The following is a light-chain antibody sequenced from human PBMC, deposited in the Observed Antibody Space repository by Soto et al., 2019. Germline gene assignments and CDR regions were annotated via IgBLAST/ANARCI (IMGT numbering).Light chain of an antibody. CDR2: GAS. Sequence: EVVLTQSPATLSLSPGERATLSCRANQSVSANYLAWYQQKPGQAPRLLIYGASSRATGIPDRFSGSGSVTDFTLTISRLEPEDFAVFYCHQYGSSPFTFGPGTKVDIK. CDR1: QSVSANY. J-gene: IGKJ3*01. CDR3: HQYGSSPFT. V-gene: IGKV3-20*01.